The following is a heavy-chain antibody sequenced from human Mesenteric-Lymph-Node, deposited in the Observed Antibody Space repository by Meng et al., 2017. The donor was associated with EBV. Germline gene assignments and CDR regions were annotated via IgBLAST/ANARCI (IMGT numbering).Heavy chain of an antibody. CDR3: ASYATLDPLS. Sequence: APVEGVGPRLGKPSGTLSLTCAVSCGSISSSNWWSRVRQPPGKGLEWIGEIYHSGSTNYNPSLKSRVTISVDKSKNQFSLKLSSVTAADTAVYYCASYATLDPLSWGQGTLVTVSS. CDR1: CGSISSSNW. CDR2: IYHSGST. V-gene: IGHV4-4*02. J-gene: IGHJ4*02. D-gene: IGHD1-1*01.